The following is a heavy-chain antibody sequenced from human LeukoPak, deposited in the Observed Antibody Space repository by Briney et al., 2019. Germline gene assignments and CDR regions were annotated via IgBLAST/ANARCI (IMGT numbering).Heavy chain of an antibody. CDR3: ARVLNYFDY. J-gene: IGHJ4*02. CDR2: ISSSSSYI. V-gene: IGHV3-21*01. Sequence: PGGSLRLACAASGFTFSSYNMTWVRQAPGKGLEWVSSISSSSSYIYYADSVKGRFTISRDNAKNSLYLQMNSLRAEDTAVYYCARVLNYFDYWGQGTLVTVSS. CDR1: GFTFSSYN.